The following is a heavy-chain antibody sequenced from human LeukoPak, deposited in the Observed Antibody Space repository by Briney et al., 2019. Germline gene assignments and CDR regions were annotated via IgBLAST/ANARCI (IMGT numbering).Heavy chain of an antibody. CDR2: IYSGGTT. J-gene: IGHJ6*03. D-gene: IGHD3-10*01. Sequence: GGSLRLSCAVSGITLSNYGISWVRQAPGKGLEWVSIIYSGGTTYNADSVKGRFTISRDNLQMNSLRAEDTAVYYCARVPRGKIYMDVWGKGTTVTVSS. V-gene: IGHV3-66*02. CDR3: ARVPRGKIYMDV. CDR1: GITLSNYG.